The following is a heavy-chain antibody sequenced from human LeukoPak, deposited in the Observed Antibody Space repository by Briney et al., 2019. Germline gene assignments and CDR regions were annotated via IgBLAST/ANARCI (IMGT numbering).Heavy chain of an antibody. CDR2: IRYNGGNK. CDR1: GFTFSSYG. Sequence: GGSLRLSCAASGFTFSSYGMHWVRRAPGKGLEWVAFIRYNGGNKYYADSVQGRFTISRDNSKNTLYLQMNSLRGEDTAVYYCAKDLASMTYFDYWGQGTLVTVSS. V-gene: IGHV3-30*02. D-gene: IGHD6-6*01. CDR3: AKDLASMTYFDY. J-gene: IGHJ4*02.